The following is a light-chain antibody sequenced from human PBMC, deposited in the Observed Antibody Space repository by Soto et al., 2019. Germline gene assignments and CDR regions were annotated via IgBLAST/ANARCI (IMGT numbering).Light chain of an antibody. J-gene: IGLJ1*01. V-gene: IGLV2-23*03. CDR3: CSFASCSTFYA. Sequence: QSALTQPASVSGSPGQSITISCTGTSSDVGSSNLVSWYQQYPGKAPKLIIYEGSRRPSGVSGRFSGSKSGNTASLTISGLQAEDEADYYCCSFASCSTFYAFGTGTKLTVL. CDR2: EGS. CDR1: SSDVGSSNL.